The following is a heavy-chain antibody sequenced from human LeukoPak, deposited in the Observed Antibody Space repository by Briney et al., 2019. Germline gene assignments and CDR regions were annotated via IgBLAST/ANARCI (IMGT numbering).Heavy chain of an antibody. CDR3: AKATEYQLLSFDY. CDR1: GFTFSTYW. D-gene: IGHD2-2*01. V-gene: IGHV3-23*01. J-gene: IGHJ4*02. Sequence: PGGSLRLSCAASGFTFSTYWMHWVRQVPGKGLEWVSAISGSGGSTYYADSVKGRFTISRDNSKNTLYLQMNSLRAEDTAVYYCAKATEYQLLSFDYWGQGTLVTVSS. CDR2: ISGSGGST.